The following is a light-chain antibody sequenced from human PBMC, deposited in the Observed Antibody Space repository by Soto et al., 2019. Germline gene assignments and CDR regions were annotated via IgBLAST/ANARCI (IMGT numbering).Light chain of an antibody. V-gene: IGKV3-15*01. CDR3: QQYNNWLYT. J-gene: IGKJ2*01. CDR1: QSVSSN. Sequence: EIVMTQSPATLSVSPGERATLSCRASQSVSSNLAWYQQKPGQAPRLLIYGASSRATGIPARFSGSGSGTEFTLTISSLQSKDFAVYYCQQYNNWLYTFGQGTNLEIK. CDR2: GAS.